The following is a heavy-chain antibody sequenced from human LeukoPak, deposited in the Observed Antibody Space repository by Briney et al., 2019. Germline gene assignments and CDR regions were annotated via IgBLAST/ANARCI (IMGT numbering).Heavy chain of an antibody. CDR3: ARGIRRYGDSGEYYYGMDV. J-gene: IGHJ6*02. CDR1: GGSISSYY. V-gene: IGHV4-59*01. CDR2: IYYSGST. Sequence: PSETLSLTCTVSGGSISSYYWSWIRQPPGKGLEWIGYIYYSGSTNYNPSLKSRVTISVDTSKNHFSLKLSSVTAADTAVYYCARGIRRYGDSGEYYYGMDVWGQGTTVTVSS. D-gene: IGHD4-17*01.